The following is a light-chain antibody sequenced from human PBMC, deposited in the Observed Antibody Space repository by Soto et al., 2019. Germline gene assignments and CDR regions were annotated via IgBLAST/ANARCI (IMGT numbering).Light chain of an antibody. J-gene: IGKJ1*01. Sequence: DIQMTQSPSTLSVSVGDRVTITCRASQTIGDFLAWYQQKPGKAPKLLIYDASSLETGVPSRFSGSGSGTEFTLSISSLQPDDFATYYCQQYNSYSEAFGQGTKVDIK. CDR3: QQYNSYSEA. CDR1: QTIGDF. CDR2: DAS. V-gene: IGKV1-5*01.